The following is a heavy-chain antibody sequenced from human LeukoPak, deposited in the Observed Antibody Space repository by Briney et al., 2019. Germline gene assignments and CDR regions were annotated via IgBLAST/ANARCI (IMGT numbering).Heavy chain of an antibody. D-gene: IGHD4-17*01. Sequence: SETLSLTCTVYGGSFSGYYWSWIRQPPGKGLEWIGEINHSGSTNYNPSLKSRVTISVDTSKNQFSLKLNSVTAADTAVYYCARGHSPVTTKVSYFQHWGQGTLVTVSS. J-gene: IGHJ1*01. CDR3: ARGHSPVTTKVSYFQH. CDR1: GGSFSGYY. V-gene: IGHV4-34*01. CDR2: INHSGST.